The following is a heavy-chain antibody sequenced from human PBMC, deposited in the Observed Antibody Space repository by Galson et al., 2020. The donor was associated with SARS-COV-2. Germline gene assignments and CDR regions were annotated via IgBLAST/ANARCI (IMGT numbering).Heavy chain of an antibody. J-gene: IGHJ6*02. Sequence: GGSLRLSCAASGFTFSSYAMNWVRQAPGKGLEWVSYISKSDNTIFYADSVKGRFTISRDNAKNSLYLQMNSLRAEDTAVYYCARDYRQHLWSGYQYARDVWGQGTTVTVSS. CDR1: GFTFSSYA. D-gene: IGHD3-3*02. CDR3: ARDYRQHLWSGYQYARDV. CDR2: ISKSDNTI. V-gene: IGHV3-48*03.